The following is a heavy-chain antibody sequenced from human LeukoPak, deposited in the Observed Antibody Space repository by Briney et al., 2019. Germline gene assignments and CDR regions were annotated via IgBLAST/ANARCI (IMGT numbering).Heavy chain of an antibody. CDR2: ISSSSSYI. CDR3: ARDMHSSSYDYIWGSYRSIDY. Sequence: GGSLRLSCAASGSTFSSYSMNWVRQAPGKGLEWASSISSSSSYIYYADSVKGRFTISRDNAKNSLYLQMNSLRAEDTAVYYCARDMHSSSYDYIWGSYRSIDYWGQGTLVTVSS. CDR1: GSTFSSYS. D-gene: IGHD3-16*02. J-gene: IGHJ4*02. V-gene: IGHV3-21*01.